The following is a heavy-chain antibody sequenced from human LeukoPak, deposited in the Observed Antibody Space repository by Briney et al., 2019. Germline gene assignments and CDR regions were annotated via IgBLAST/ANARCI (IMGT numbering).Heavy chain of an antibody. CDR2: VYTGGST. V-gene: IGHV4-4*07. CDR3: ANLPPYYYDSSGSYV. J-gene: IGHJ4*02. D-gene: IGHD3-22*01. Sequence: SETLSLTCTVSGGSVSNHYWSWIRQSAGKGLEWIGRVYTGGSTNYNPSLTSRVTMSLDESKNQFSLKLSSVTAADTAVYYCANLPPYYYDSSGSYVWGQGNLVTVSS. CDR1: GGSVSNHY.